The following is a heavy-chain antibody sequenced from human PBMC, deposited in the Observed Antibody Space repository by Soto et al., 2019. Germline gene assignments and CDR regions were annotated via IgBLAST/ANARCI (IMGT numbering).Heavy chain of an antibody. CDR3: ARDSVTTVTTDTYNWSDP. D-gene: IGHD4-17*01. V-gene: IGHV1-69*12. CDR2: IIPIFGTA. Sequence: QVELVQSGAEVKKPGSSVKVSCKASGGTFSSYAISWLRQAPGQGLEWMGGIIPIFGTANYAQKFQGRVTITADESTSTAYMELSSLRSEDTAVYYCARDSVTTVTTDTYNWSDPWGQGTLVTVSS. CDR1: GGTFSSYA. J-gene: IGHJ5*02.